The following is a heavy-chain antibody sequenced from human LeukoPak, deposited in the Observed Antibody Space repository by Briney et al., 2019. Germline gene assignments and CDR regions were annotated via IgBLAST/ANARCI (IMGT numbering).Heavy chain of an antibody. CDR3: ARVGATTLFDY. Sequence: ASVKVSCKASGGTFSSYAISWVRQAPGQGLEWMGWISAYNGNTNYAQKLQGRVTMTTDTSTSTAYMELRSLRSDDTAVYHCARVGATTLFDYWGQGTLVTVSS. V-gene: IGHV1-18*01. CDR1: GGTFSSYA. J-gene: IGHJ4*02. D-gene: IGHD1-26*01. CDR2: ISAYNGNT.